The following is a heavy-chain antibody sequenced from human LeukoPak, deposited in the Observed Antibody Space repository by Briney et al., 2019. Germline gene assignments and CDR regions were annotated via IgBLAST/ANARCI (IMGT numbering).Heavy chain of an antibody. CDR1: GYTFTSYD. D-gene: IGHD3-16*02. V-gene: IGHV1-8*01. CDR2: MNPNSGNT. CDR3: ARGPLVRLPSSFDP. Sequence: ASVKVSCKASGYTFTSYDINWVRQATGQGLEWMGWMNPNSGNTGSAQRFQGRVTMTRGTSISTAYMELSSLRSEDTAVYYCARGPLVRLPSSFDPWGQGTLVTVSS. J-gene: IGHJ5*02.